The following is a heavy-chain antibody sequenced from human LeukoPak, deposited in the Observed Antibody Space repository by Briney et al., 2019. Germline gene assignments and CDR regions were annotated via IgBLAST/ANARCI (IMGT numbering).Heavy chain of an antibody. CDR2: ISSSSSTI. D-gene: IGHD6-6*01. J-gene: IGHJ6*03. V-gene: IGHV3-48*01. CDR3: AREYSSSPLYYYYYMDV. CDR1: GLTFSSYS. Sequence: AGSLRLSCAASGLTFSSYSMNWIRQAPGKGLDCVSYISSSSSTIYYADSVKGRFTISRDHAKNSLYLQMNSLTAEDTAVYYCAREYSSSPLYYYYYMDVWGKGTTVTVSS.